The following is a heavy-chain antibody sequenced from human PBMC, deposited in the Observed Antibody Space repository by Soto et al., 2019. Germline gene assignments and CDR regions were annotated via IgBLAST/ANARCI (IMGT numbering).Heavy chain of an antibody. J-gene: IGHJ6*02. Sequence: PGESLKISCRGSGYTFTSYCIAWVRQMPGKGLGWLGIIYPDDSDTRYSPSFQGRVTISADKSINTAYLQWRSLTASDTAMYYCARKGSTGGMYFYGMAVWGQGTSVTV. CDR1: GYTFTSYC. CDR3: ARKGSTGGMYFYGMAV. CDR2: IYPDDSDT. D-gene: IGHD2-2*01. V-gene: IGHV5-51*01.